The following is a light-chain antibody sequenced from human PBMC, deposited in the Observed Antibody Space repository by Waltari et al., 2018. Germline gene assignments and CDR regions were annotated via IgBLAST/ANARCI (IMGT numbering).Light chain of an antibody. CDR2: DVS. J-gene: IGKJ4*01. CDR1: QRINTW. CDR3: QQFHSYPLT. V-gene: IGKV1-5*01. Sequence: IQMTQSPSALSASVGDRVTITCRASQRINTWMAWYQQRPGKAPKVLIYDVSTLESGVPSRFSGSGSGTEFTLAINNLQPEDFATYYCQQFHSYPLTFGGGTKVEIK.